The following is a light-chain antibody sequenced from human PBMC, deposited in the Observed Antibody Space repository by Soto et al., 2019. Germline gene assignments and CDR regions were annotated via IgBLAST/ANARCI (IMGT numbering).Light chain of an antibody. CDR3: QQYNNWLWT. V-gene: IGKV3-15*01. Sequence: EIVMTQSPATLSVSPGERATLSCRASQNISSNLAWYQQKPRQDPRVLIDGASTKATGIPAKFSGSGSGTEFTLTISSLQSEDFAVYYCQQYNNWLWTFGKGTKVEIK. J-gene: IGKJ1*01. CDR1: QNISSN. CDR2: GAS.